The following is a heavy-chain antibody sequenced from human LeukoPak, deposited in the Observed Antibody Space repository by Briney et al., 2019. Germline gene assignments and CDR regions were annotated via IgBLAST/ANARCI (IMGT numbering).Heavy chain of an antibody. CDR3: AKGGDSGYDWVFDY. CDR1: GFTFDDYA. D-gene: IGHD5-12*01. Sequence: SLRLSCAASGFTFDDYAMHWVRQAPGKGLEWVSGISWNSGSIGYADSVKGRFTISRDNAKNSLYLQMNSLRAEDTALYYCAKGGDSGYDWVFDYWGQGTLVTVSS. V-gene: IGHV3-9*01. J-gene: IGHJ4*02. CDR2: ISWNSGSI.